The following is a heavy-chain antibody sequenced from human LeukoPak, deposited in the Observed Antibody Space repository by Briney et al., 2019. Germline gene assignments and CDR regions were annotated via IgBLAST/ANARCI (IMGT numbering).Heavy chain of an antibody. V-gene: IGHV3-30*03. CDR1: GFTFSMYG. Sequence: PGGSLRLSCAASGFTFSMYGTHWVRQAPGKGLEWVAVIANDGKTTYYADSVKGRFTISRDNSKNTLYLQMNSLRAEDTAVYYCARDLGHTAAVDYWGQGTLVTVSS. CDR3: ARDLGHTAAVDY. CDR2: IANDGKTT. D-gene: IGHD6-13*01. J-gene: IGHJ4*02.